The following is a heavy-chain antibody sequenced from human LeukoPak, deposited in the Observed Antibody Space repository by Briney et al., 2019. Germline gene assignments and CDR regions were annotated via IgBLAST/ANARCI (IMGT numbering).Heavy chain of an antibody. CDR2: ISSSSSYI. D-gene: IGHD3-10*01. CDR3: AREITKVGSFDP. Sequence: GGSLRLSCAASGFTFSSYSMNWVRQAPGKGLEWVSSISSSSSYIYYADSVKGRFTISRDNAKNSLYLQMNSLRAEDTAVYYCAREITKVGSFDPWGQGTLVTVSS. J-gene: IGHJ5*02. CDR1: GFTFSSYS. V-gene: IGHV3-21*01.